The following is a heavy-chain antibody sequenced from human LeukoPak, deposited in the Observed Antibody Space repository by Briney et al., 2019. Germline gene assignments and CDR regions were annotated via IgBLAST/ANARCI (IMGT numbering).Heavy chain of an antibody. CDR3: AGLVGRYSSGLYYYYFDY. CDR2: MYLSGTT. D-gene: IGHD3-22*01. CDR1: GDSINSLDL. Sequence: SETLSLTCTVSGDSINSLDLWSWVRQPPGKGLEWIGEMYLSGTTHSNPPVKSRVTISIDKSKNQFFLNLSSVTAADTAVYYCAGLVGRYSSGLYYYYFDYWGQGTLVTVSS. J-gene: IGHJ4*02. V-gene: IGHV4-4*02.